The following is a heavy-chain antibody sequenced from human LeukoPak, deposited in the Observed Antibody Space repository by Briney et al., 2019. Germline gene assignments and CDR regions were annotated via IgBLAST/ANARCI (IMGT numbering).Heavy chain of an antibody. V-gene: IGHV4-61*02. Sequence: SETLSLTCTVSGGSISSSSYYWSWIRQPAGKGLEWIGRIYTSGSTNYNPSLKSRVTISVDMSKNQFSLKLSSVTAADTAVYYCARWVDSYYFDYWGQGTLVTVSS. CDR2: IYTSGST. J-gene: IGHJ4*02. CDR1: GGSISSSSYY. CDR3: ARWVDSYYFDY. D-gene: IGHD3/OR15-3a*01.